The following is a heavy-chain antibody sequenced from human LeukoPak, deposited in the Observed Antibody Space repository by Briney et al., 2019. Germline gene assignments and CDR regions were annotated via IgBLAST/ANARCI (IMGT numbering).Heavy chain of an antibody. J-gene: IGHJ6*02. CDR2: ISAYNGNT. CDR1: GYTFTSYG. Sequence: ASVKVSCKASGYTFTSYGISWVRQAPGQGLEWMGWISAYNGNTKYAQKLQGRVTTTTDTSTSTAYMELRCLRSDDTAVYYCARSSQVAVVIPAATDGTDFGAQGTTATVSS. V-gene: IGHV1-18*01. D-gene: IGHD2-2*01. CDR3: ARSSQVAVVIPAATDGTDF.